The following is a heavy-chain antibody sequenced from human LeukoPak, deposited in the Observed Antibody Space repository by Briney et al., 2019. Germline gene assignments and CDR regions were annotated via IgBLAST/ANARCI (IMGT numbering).Heavy chain of an antibody. Sequence: SETLSLTCTVSGGSISSYYWSWIRQPPGKGLEWIGYIYYSGSTNYNPSLKSRVTISVDTSKNQFSLKLSSVTASDTAVYYCASIDYYDSSGPFDYWGQGTLVTVSS. D-gene: IGHD3-22*01. CDR1: GGSISSYY. CDR2: IYYSGST. CDR3: ASIDYYDSSGPFDY. V-gene: IGHV4-59*01. J-gene: IGHJ4*02.